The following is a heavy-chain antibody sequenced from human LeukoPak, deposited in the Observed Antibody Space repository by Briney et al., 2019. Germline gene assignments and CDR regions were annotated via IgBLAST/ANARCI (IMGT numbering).Heavy chain of an antibody. CDR3: ARVRYCSSGSCYILDF. CDR1: GFTFSSHN. D-gene: IGHD2-15*01. CDR2: ISSTSTYI. J-gene: IGHJ4*01. Sequence: PGGSLRLSCATSGFTFSSHNMNWVRQAPGKGLEWVSSISSTSTYIYYADSVKGRFTISRDNAKNALYLQMNSLRAEDTAVYYCARVRYCSSGSCYILDFWGQGTLVTVSS. V-gene: IGHV3-21*01.